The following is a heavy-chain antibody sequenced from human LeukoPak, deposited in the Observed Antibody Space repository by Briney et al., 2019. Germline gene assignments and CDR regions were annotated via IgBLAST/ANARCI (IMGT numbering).Heavy chain of an antibody. Sequence: GGSLRLSCAASGFTFSSYSMNWVRQAPGKGLERVSCISSSSYIYYADSVKGRFTISRDNAKNSLYLQMNSLRAEDTAVYYCAKDVVVVVAAPHFDYWGQGTLVTVSS. CDR1: GFTFSSYS. D-gene: IGHD2-15*01. V-gene: IGHV3-21*04. CDR3: AKDVVVVVAAPHFDY. J-gene: IGHJ4*02. CDR2: ISSSSYI.